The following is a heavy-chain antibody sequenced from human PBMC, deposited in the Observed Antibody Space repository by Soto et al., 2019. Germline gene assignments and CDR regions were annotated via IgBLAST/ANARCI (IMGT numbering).Heavy chain of an antibody. CDR3: ARVRDFWSGYYTGIGILDY. D-gene: IGHD3-3*01. CDR1: GGSISSGGYY. J-gene: IGHJ4*02. V-gene: IGHV4-31*03. Sequence: SETLSLTCTVSGGSISSGGYYWSWIRQHPGKGLEWIGYIYYSGSTYYNPSLKSRVTISVDTSKNQFSLKLSSVTAADTAVCYCARVRDFWSGYYTGIGILDYWGQGTLVTVSS. CDR2: IYYSGST.